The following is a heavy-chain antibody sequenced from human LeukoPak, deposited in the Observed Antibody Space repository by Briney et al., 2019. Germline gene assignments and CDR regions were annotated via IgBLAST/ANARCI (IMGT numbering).Heavy chain of an antibody. CDR3: ARGDIAAAYFDY. CDR1: GGTFSSYA. J-gene: IGHJ4*02. V-gene: IGHV1-69*13. D-gene: IGHD6-13*01. CDR2: IIPIFGTA. Sequence: ASVKVSCKASGGTFSSYAISWVRQAPGQGLEWMGGIIPIFGTANYAQKFQGRVTITADESTSTAYMELSSLRSEDTAVYYCARGDIAAAYFDYWGQGTLVTVSS.